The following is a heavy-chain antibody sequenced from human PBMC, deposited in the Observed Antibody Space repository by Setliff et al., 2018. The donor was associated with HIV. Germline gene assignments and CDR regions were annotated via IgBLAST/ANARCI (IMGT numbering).Heavy chain of an antibody. J-gene: IGHJ5*02. CDR1: GGSLSSGGYY. CDR3: ARAFGSGSYRWFDP. Sequence: PSETLSLTCTVSGGSLSSGGYYWSWIRQHPGKGLEWIGNIYHSGITYYNPSLKSRVTISVDTSKNQFSLRLSSVTAADTAVYYCARAFGSGSYRWFDPWGQGTLVTVSS. D-gene: IGHD3-10*01. V-gene: IGHV4-39*07. CDR2: IYHSGIT.